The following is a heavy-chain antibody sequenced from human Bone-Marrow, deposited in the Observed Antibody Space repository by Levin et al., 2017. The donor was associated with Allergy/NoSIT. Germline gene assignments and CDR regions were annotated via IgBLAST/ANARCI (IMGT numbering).Heavy chain of an antibody. D-gene: IGHD1-14*01. V-gene: IGHV3-7*01. J-gene: IGHJ4*02. Sequence: GGSLRLSCEASGFIFSNYWMVWVRQTPGRGLEWVAEINEDGSEKQYVDSVKGRFTISRDNAKNSLHLQMNSLIAEDTAVYYCARLPRTRECYWGQGTLVTVSS. CDR2: INEDGSEK. CDR3: ARLPRTRECY. CDR1: GFIFSNYW.